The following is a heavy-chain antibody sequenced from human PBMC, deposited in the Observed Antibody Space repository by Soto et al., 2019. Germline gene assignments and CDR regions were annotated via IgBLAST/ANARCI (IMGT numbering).Heavy chain of an antibody. D-gene: IGHD2-15*01. CDR3: ARGRYCSGGSCYYRLDY. CDR2: MNPNSGNT. CDR1: GYTFTSYD. J-gene: IGHJ4*02. Sequence: ASVKVSCKASGYTFTSYDINWVRQATGQGLEWMGWMNPNSGNTGYAQKFQGRVTMTRNTSISTAYMELSSLRSEDTAVYYCARGRYCSGGSCYYRLDYWGQGTLDTVSS. V-gene: IGHV1-8*01.